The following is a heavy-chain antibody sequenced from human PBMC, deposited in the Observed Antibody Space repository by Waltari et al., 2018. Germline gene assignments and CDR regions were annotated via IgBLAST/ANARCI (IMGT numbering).Heavy chain of an antibody. CDR3: ARGARRTTVTTGWWYFDV. CDR1: GFTYSLYW. J-gene: IGHJ2*01. CDR2: SNSDGNSI. D-gene: IGHD4-17*01. V-gene: IGHV3-74*01. Sequence: EVQLVESGGGLVQPGGSLRLSCAASGFTYSLYWMHWVRQVPGKGLLWVSRSNSDGNSISYADSVKGRFTIYKDNAKNTVYLQMNSLRADDTAIYYCARGARRTTVTTGWWYFDVWGRGTLVTVSS.